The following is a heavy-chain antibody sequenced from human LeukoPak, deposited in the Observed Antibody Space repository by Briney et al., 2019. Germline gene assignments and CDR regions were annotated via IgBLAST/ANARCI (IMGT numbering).Heavy chain of an antibody. CDR3: ARRPYMGSGLGFDTLFDY. CDR2: IYYSGST. Sequence: PSETLSLTCAVSGGSISSSNWWSWVRQPPGKGLEWIGSIYYSGSTYYNPSLKSRVTISVDTSKNQFSLKLSSVTAADTAVYYCARRPYMGSGLGFDTLFDYWGQGTLVTVSS. CDR1: GGSISSSNW. D-gene: IGHD5-18*01. V-gene: IGHV4-39*01. J-gene: IGHJ4*02.